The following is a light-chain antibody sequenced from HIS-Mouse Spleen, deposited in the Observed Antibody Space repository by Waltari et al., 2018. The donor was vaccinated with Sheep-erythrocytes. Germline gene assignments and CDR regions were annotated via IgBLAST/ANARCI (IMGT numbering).Light chain of an antibody. V-gene: IGKV1-39*01. CDR3: QQSYSTPPLT. Sequence: DIQMTQSPSPLSASVGDRVTITCRASQSISSYLNLYQQKPGKAPKLLIYAASSLQSGVPSRFSGSGSGTDFTLTISSLQPEDFATYYCQQSYSTPPLTFGGGTKVDIK. J-gene: IGKJ4*01. CDR2: AAS. CDR1: QSISSY.